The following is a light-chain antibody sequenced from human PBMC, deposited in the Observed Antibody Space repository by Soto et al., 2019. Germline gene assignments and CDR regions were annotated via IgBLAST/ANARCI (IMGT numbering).Light chain of an antibody. CDR1: QSISSY. Sequence: DIQMTQSPSSLSASVGDRVTITCRASQSISSYLNWYQQKPGKAPKLLIYAASSLQSGVPSRFSGSASGTDFTLTISSLQPEDFATYYSQQSYSTPFTFGPGTKVDIK. V-gene: IGKV1-39*01. CDR2: AAS. CDR3: QQSYSTPFT. J-gene: IGKJ3*01.